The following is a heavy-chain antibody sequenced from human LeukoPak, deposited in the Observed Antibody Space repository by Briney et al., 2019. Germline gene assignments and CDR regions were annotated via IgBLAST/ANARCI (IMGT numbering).Heavy chain of an antibody. CDR3: ATYTNYYYMDF. CDR1: GGSIPSSRYY. Sequence: SSETLSLTCTVSGGSIPSSRYYWGWIRQPPGKGLEWIGNMYYSGTTYYNPSLRSRVTISVDTSKNQFSLNLTSVTAADTAVYYGATYTNYYYMDFWGKGTPVTVSS. D-gene: IGHD2-8*01. CDR2: MYYSGTT. V-gene: IGHV4-39*01. J-gene: IGHJ6*03.